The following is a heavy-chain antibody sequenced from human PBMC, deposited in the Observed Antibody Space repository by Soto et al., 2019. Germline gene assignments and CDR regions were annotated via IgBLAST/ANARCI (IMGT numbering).Heavy chain of an antibody. V-gene: IGHV4-59*11. Sequence: PSETLSLTCTVSGGSISGHYWSWIRQPPGKGLQYIGYISYSGRTNYNPSLKSRVTISVDTSNNQFSLRLSSVTAADTAVHYCATDVELQHGTGYCDFWTGKINWFDHWGQGTLVTVSS. CDR2: ISYSGRT. J-gene: IGHJ5*02. D-gene: IGHD3-3*01. CDR3: ATDVELQHGTGYCDFWTGKINWFDH. CDR1: GGSISGHY.